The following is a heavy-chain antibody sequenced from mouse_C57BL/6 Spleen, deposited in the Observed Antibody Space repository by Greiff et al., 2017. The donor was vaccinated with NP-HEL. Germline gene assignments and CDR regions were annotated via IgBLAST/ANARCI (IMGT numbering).Heavy chain of an antibody. J-gene: IGHJ2*01. CDR2: IYPRSGNT. D-gene: IGHD1-1*01. Sequence: VKLQESGAELARPGASVKLSCKASGYTFTSYGISWVKQRTGQGLEWIGEIYPRSGNTYYNEKFKGKATLTADKSSSTAYMELRSLTSEDSAVYFCARGGYGSSYENYWGQGTTLTVSS. CDR1: GYTFTSYG. V-gene: IGHV1-81*01. CDR3: ARGGYGSSYENY.